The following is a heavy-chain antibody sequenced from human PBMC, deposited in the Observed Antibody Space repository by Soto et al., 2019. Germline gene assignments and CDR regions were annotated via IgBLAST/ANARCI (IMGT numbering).Heavy chain of an antibody. CDR3: ARHQGYYYDSSGYPFDY. CDR1: GYSFTSYW. J-gene: IGHJ4*02. V-gene: IGHV5-10-1*01. Sequence: GESLKISCKGSGYSFTSYWISWARQMPGKGLEWMGRIDPSDSYTNYSPSFQGHVTISADKSISTAYLQWSSLKASDTAMYYCARHQGYYYDSSGYPFDYWGQGTLVTVSS. D-gene: IGHD3-22*01. CDR2: IDPSDSYT.